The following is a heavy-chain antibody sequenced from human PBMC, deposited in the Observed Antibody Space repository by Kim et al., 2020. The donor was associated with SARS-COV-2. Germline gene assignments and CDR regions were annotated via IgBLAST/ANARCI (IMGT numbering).Heavy chain of an antibody. CDR1: GYTLTELS. J-gene: IGHJ4*02. Sequence: ASVKVSCKVSGYTLTELSMHWVRQAPGKGLEWMGGFDPEDGETIYAQKFQGRVTMTEDTSTDTAYMELSSLRSEDTAVYYCATNPSRIVGANPFDYWGQGTLVTVSS. V-gene: IGHV1-24*01. D-gene: IGHD1-26*01. CDR3: ATNPSRIVGANPFDY. CDR2: FDPEDGET.